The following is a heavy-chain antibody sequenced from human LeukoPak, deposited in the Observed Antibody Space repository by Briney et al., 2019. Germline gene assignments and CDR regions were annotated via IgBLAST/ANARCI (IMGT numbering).Heavy chain of an antibody. CDR1: GYTFTSYG. D-gene: IGHD6-6*01. CDR2: FDPEHGKT. V-gene: IGHV1-24*01. J-gene: IGHJ4*02. CDR3: ASKYSNWRYYFDY. Sequence: ASVKVSCKASGYTFTSYGISWVRQAPGQGLEWMGSFDPEHGKTIYAQKFQGRVTMTEDTSTDTAYMELSSLRSEDTAVYYCASKYSNWRYYFDYWGQGTLVTVSS.